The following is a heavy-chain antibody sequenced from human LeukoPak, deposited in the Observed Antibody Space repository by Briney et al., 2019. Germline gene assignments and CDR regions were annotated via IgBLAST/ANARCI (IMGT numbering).Heavy chain of an antibody. CDR3: ARDSTYYYDSGSSGPHHFDN. CDR2: ISSGGTYE. CDR1: GFTFSNYA. Sequence: GGSLRLSCAASGFTFSNYAMPWVRQAPGKGLEWVSLISSGGTYEYYADSVKGRFTISRDNSKNTLYLQLNSLRAEDTAVYYCARDSTYYYDSGSSGPHHFDNWGQGTLVTVSS. V-gene: IGHV3-30*01. D-gene: IGHD3-10*01. J-gene: IGHJ4*02.